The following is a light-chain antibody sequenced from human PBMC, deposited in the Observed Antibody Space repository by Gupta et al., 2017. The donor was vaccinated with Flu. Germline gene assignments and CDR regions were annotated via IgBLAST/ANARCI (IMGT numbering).Light chain of an antibody. CDR1: QSLVYRDRSTI. J-gene: IGKJ1*01. Sequence: ISCRTSQSLVYRDRSTILHWFQQRPGQAPRRLIYLVSHRESGVPDKFSGSGSGTEFTLKISRVEAEDVGVYFCMQGAHWPWAFGQGTKVEIK. V-gene: IGKV2-30*01. CDR3: MQGAHWPWA. CDR2: LVS.